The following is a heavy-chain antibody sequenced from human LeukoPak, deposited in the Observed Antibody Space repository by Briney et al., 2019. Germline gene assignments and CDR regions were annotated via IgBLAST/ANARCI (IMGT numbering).Heavy chain of an antibody. CDR2: ISGSGGST. CDR3: AKDKDDSTGYYEY. J-gene: IGHJ4*02. D-gene: IGHD3-22*01. V-gene: IGHV3-23*01. Sequence: SGGSLRLSCAASGFTFSSYAMSWVCQAPGKGLEWVSAISGSGGSTYYPDSVKGRFTISRDNSKNTLFLQMNSLRVEDTAIYYCAKDKDDSTGYYEYWGQGTLVTVSS. CDR1: GFTFSSYA.